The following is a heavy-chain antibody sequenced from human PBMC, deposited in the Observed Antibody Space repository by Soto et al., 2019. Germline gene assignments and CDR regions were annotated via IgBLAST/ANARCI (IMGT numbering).Heavy chain of an antibody. J-gene: IGHJ6*02. V-gene: IGHV1-69*12. Sequence: QVQLEQSGAAVKKPGSSVKVSCKASGGTFRNSAFSWVRQAPGQGLEWMGGIMPIFRTPDYAQKFQGRVTITADESTSTTYMELSGLRSDDTAVYYSARDNDRPQLGGNYYYILDVWGHGTAVTVSS. D-gene: IGHD1-1*01. CDR1: GGTFRNSA. CDR2: IMPIFRTP. CDR3: ARDNDRPQLGGNYYYILDV.